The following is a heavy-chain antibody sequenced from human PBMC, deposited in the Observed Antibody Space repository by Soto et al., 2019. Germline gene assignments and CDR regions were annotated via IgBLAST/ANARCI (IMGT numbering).Heavy chain of an antibody. Sequence: QAQLVESGGGGVQPGRSLRLSCAAAGFTFSSYGLHWFRQAPGKGLEWVAVISYDGRNKYYADSVKGRFTISRDNSRNTLFLQMSSLRAEDTAVYYCVKDGSSGWPYYYGMDVWGQGTPVTVSS. CDR2: ISYDGRNK. CDR3: VKDGSSGWPYYYGMDV. J-gene: IGHJ6*02. CDR1: GFTFSSYG. V-gene: IGHV3-30*18. D-gene: IGHD6-19*01.